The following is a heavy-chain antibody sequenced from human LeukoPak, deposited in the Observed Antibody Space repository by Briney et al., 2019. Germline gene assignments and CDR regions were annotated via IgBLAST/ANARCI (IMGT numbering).Heavy chain of an antibody. J-gene: IGHJ6*03. V-gene: IGHV4-4*07. CDR1: GGSISSYS. CDR2: IYTSGST. CDR3: ARVISSSWYGYYYYYMDV. D-gene: IGHD6-13*01. Sequence: SETLSLTCTVSGGSISSYSWSWIRQPAGKGLEWIGRIYTSGSTNYNPSLKSRVTMSVDTSKNQFSLKLSSVTAADTAVYYCARVISSSWYGYYYYYMDVWGKGTTVTVSS.